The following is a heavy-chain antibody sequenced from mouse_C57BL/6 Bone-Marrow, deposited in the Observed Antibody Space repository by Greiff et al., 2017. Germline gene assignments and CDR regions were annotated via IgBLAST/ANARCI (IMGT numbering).Heavy chain of an antibody. D-gene: IGHD1-1*01. CDR3: ARNAYDGSSYWYFDV. Sequence: QVQLKESGAELARPGASVKLSCKASGYTFTSYGISWVKQRTGQGLEWIGEFYPRSGNTYYNEKFKGKATLTAHKSSSTAYVELRILTSEDSAVYFCARNAYDGSSYWYFDVWGTGTTVTVSS. CDR2: FYPRSGNT. CDR1: GYTFTSYG. V-gene: IGHV1-81*01. J-gene: IGHJ1*03.